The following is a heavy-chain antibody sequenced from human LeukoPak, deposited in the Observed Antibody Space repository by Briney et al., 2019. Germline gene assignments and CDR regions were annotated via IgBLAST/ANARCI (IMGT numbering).Heavy chain of an antibody. J-gene: IGHJ5*02. CDR1: GYTFTSYA. Sequence: ASVTVSCTASGYTFTSYAMNWVRQAPGQGLEWMGWINTNTGNPTYAQGFTGRFVFSLDTSVSTAYLQISSLKAEDTAVYYCARVPSSWYFGEDWFDPWGQGTLVTVSS. V-gene: IGHV7-4-1*02. D-gene: IGHD6-13*01. CDR3: ARVPSSWYFGEDWFDP. CDR2: INTNTGNP.